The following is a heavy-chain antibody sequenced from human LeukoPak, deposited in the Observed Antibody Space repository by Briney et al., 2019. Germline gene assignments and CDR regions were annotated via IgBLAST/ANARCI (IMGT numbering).Heavy chain of an antibody. CDR1: GGSISSGGYY. CDR3: AREVSRWPYYFDY. Sequence: SETLSLTCTVSGGSISSGGYYWSWIRQHPGKGLEWIGYIYYSGSTYYNPSLKSRVTISVDTSKNQFSLKLSSVTAADTAVYYCAREVSRWPYYFDYWGQGTLVTVSS. V-gene: IGHV4-30-4*08. J-gene: IGHJ4*02. D-gene: IGHD4-23*01. CDR2: IYYSGST.